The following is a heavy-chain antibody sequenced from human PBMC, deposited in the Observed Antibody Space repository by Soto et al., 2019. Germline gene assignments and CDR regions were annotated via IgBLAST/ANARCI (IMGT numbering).Heavy chain of an antibody. Sequence: SETLSLTCTVSGGSITSHYWSWIRQPPGKGLEWIGNIFYNGSTNHNPSLKSRVTISVDTSKNQFSLKLSSVTAADTAVYYCARKGRGFSGYDWEDYYYYMDVWGKGTKVTVSS. V-gene: IGHV4-59*08. CDR2: IFYNGST. CDR3: ARKGRGFSGYDWEDYYYYMDV. D-gene: IGHD5-12*01. J-gene: IGHJ6*03. CDR1: GGSITSHY.